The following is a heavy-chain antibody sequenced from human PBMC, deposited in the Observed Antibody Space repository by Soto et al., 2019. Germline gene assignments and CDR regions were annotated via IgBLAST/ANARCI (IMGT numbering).Heavy chain of an antibody. Sequence: GGSLRLSCAASGFTFSSYGMHWVRQAPGKGLEWVAVIWYDGSNKYYADSVKGRFTISRDNSKNTLYLQMNSLRAEDTAVYYCARTAYCSGGSCHPADYYYYYYMDVWGKGTTVTVSS. CDR2: IWYDGSNK. V-gene: IGHV3-33*01. CDR3: ARTAYCSGGSCHPADYYYYYYMDV. D-gene: IGHD2-15*01. J-gene: IGHJ6*03. CDR1: GFTFSSYG.